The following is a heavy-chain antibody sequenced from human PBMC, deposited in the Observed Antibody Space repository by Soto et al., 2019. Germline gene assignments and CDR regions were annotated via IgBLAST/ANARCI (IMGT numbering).Heavy chain of an antibody. CDR2: INPTTTTT. CDR1: ENTFSTYS. D-gene: IGHD6-13*01. V-gene: IGHV1-46*03. J-gene: IGHJ3*02. Sequence: QVHPVQSGAEGKKPGTSVKVSCKASENTFSTYSLHWVRQAPGQGLEWMGVINPTTTTTTDAQQFPGTVNMTRVTSTSAVLLELSSLRAGGTAVYYCARALYSTSWYVRAFDMWGQGTIVTVSS. CDR3: ARALYSTSWYVRAFDM.